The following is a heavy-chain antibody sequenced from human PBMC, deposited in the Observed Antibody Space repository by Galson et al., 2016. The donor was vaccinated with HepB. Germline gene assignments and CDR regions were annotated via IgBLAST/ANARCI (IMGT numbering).Heavy chain of an antibody. V-gene: IGHV3-21*01. D-gene: IGHD3/OR15-3a*01. CDR1: GFPFHKYN. CDR2: IGVSSSYT. J-gene: IGHJ2*01. CDR3: DSFSLDPHFDL. Sequence: SLRLSCAASGFPFHKYNMNWTRQAPGKGLEWVASIGVSSSYTYHAESVAGRFGISRDTAKQSIFLHMSDLRTEDPARYFCDSFSLDPHFDLWGPGTLVAVSS.